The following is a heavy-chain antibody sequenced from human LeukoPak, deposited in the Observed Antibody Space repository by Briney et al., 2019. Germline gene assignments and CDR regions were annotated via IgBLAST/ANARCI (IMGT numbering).Heavy chain of an antibody. CDR1: GFTFSSYE. V-gene: IGHV3-48*03. D-gene: IGHD6-19*01. J-gene: IGHJ4*02. CDR2: ISGSGSTI. Sequence: GGSLRLSCAASGFTFSSYEMNWVRQAPGKGLEWVSYISGSGSTIYYADSVKGRFTISRDNAKNSLYLRMNSLRAEDTAVYYCARELGIAVAGMGDYWGQGTLVTVSS. CDR3: ARELGIAVAGMGDY.